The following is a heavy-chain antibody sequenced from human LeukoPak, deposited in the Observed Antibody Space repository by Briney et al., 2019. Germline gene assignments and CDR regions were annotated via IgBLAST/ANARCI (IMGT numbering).Heavy chain of an antibody. CDR2: ISGTGSST. CDR1: GFIFGNYA. CDR3: AKASVAIPQYCNS. Sequence: GGSLRLSCEASGFIFGNYAMNWVRQAPGKGLEWVSTISGTGSSTYYADSAKGRFTISKDNSKDTLFLQLNSLTAADTAMYFCAKASVAIPQYCNSWGQGTLSPSPQ. J-gene: IGHJ5*02. D-gene: IGHD2-2*02. V-gene: IGHV3-23*01.